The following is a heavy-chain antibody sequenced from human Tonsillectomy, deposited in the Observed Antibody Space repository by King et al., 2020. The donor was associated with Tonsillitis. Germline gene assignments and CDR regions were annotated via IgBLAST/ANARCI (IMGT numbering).Heavy chain of an antibody. V-gene: IGHV3-13*01. J-gene: IGHJ4*02. Sequence: VQLVDSGGGLVQPGGSLRLSCAASGFTFNNYDMHWVRHAPGKGLEWVSAIGSAGDTYYPGSVKGRFTIPRESAKNFLYLQMNSLRDGDTAVYYCAREKVGQLLYDYWGQGPLVTVSS. CDR2: IGSAGDT. CDR3: AREKVGQLLYDY. CDR1: GFTFNNYD. D-gene: IGHD2-2*02.